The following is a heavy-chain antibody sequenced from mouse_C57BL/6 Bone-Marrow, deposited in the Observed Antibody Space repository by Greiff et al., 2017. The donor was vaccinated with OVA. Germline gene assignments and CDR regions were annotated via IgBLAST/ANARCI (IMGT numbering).Heavy chain of an antibody. CDR3: ARWAYYYFNDFDY. J-gene: IGHJ2*01. Sequence: QVQLQQPGAELVRPGTSVKLSCKASGYTFTSYWMHWVKQRPGQGLEWIGVIDPSDSYTNYNQKFKGKATLTVDTSSSTAYMQLSSLTSEDSAVYYCARWAYYYFNDFDYWGQGTTLTVSS. CDR1: GYTFTSYW. CDR2: IDPSDSYT. V-gene: IGHV1-59*01. D-gene: IGHD1-1*01.